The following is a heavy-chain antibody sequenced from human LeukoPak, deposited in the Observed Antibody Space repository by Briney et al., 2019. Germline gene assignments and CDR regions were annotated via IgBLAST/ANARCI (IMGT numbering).Heavy chain of an antibody. CDR1: GGSISIYY. D-gene: IGHD3-22*01. Sequence: PSETLSLTCTVSGGSISIYYWSWIRQPAGKGPEWIGRIYTSGSTNYNPSLKSRVTISVDKSKNQFSLKLSSVTAADTAVYYCARAYYYDSSGYYFFDYWGQGTLVTVPS. J-gene: IGHJ4*02. CDR2: IYTSGST. V-gene: IGHV4-4*07. CDR3: ARAYYYDSSGYYFFDY.